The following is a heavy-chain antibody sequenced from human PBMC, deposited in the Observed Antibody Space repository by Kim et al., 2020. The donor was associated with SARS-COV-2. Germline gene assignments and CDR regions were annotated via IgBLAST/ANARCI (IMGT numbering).Heavy chain of an antibody. Sequence: SVKVSCTAAGGTFSGYTINWLRQAPGHGLEWMGEIIPVSGPSNFAQKFQGRVTFTADASTNTAYMEMNSLSSEDTAVYYCARDKRVKEPVFADWGQGTLVTVSS. D-gene: IGHD1-26*01. CDR2: IIPVSGPS. J-gene: IGHJ4*02. CDR3: ARDKRVKEPVFAD. CDR1: GGTFSGYT. V-gene: IGHV1-69*13.